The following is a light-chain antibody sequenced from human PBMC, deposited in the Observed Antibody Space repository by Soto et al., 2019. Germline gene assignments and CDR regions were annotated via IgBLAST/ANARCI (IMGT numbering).Light chain of an antibody. CDR2: AAS. CDR3: QQSYSTPRT. J-gene: IGKJ1*01. Sequence: IQMTLSASSLSASVGDRVTIPCRASQSISSYLNWYQQKPGKAPKLLIYAASSLQSGVPSRFSGSGYGTDFNLTISSLQTEDFATYYCQQSYSTPRTFGQGTKVDIK. CDR1: QSISSY. V-gene: IGKV1-39*01.